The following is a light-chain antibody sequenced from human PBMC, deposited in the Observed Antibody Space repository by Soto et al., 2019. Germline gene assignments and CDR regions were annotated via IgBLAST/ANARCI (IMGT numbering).Light chain of an antibody. CDR3: CSYAGSFVV. CDR2: DVS. CDR1: SSDVGGYNY. V-gene: IGLV2-11*01. J-gene: IGLJ2*01. Sequence: QSVLTQPRSASGSPGQSVTISCTGTSSDVGGYNYVSWYQQHPGKAPKLMIYDVSKRPSGVPDRFSGSKSGNTASLTISGLQAEDEADYYCCSYAGSFVVFGGGTKLTVL.